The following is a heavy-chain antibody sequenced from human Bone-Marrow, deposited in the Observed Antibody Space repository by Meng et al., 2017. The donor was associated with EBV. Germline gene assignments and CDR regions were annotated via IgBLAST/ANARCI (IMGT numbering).Heavy chain of an antibody. CDR1: GGSIRSGGYY. CDR2: IYYSGST. V-gene: IGHV4-30-4*01. D-gene: IGHD4-17*01. CDR3: ARTYTVTTGWFDP. J-gene: IGHJ5*02. Sequence: QVQLQESGPGLVKPSQTLSLTCAVSGGSIRSGGYYWSWIRQPPGKGLESIGYIYYSGSTYYNPSLKSRVTISVDTSKNHFSLKLSSVTAADTAVYYCARTYTVTTGWFDPWGQGTLVTVSS.